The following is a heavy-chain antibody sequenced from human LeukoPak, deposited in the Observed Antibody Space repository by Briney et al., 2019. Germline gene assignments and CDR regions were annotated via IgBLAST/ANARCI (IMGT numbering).Heavy chain of an antibody. CDR1: GFTFSSYS. V-gene: IGHV3-21*01. J-gene: IGHJ4*02. CDR3: ARGSDFWSGYGDY. D-gene: IGHD3-3*01. CDR2: ISSSSSYI. Sequence: GGSLRLSCAASGFTFSSYSMNWVRQAPGKGLEWVSSISSSSSYIYYADSVKGRFTISKDNAKNSLYLQMNSLRAEDTAVYYCARGSDFWSGYGDYWGQGTLVTVSS.